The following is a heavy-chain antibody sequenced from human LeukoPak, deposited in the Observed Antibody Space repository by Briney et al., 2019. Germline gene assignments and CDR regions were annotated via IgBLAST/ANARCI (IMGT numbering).Heavy chain of an antibody. V-gene: IGHV3-33*01. CDR3: ARDEYYYYGMDV. CDR1: GFTFSNYG. CDR2: IWYNGSNK. Sequence: GGSLRLSCAASGFTFSNYGMHWVRQAPGKGLEWVAVIWYNGSNKYYADSVKGRFTISRDNSKNTLYLQMNSLRAEDTAVYYCARDEYYYYGMDVWGQGTTVTVSS. J-gene: IGHJ6*02.